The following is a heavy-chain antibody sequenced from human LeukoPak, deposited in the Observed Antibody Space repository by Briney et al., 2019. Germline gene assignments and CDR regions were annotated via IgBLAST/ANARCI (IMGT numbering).Heavy chain of an antibody. J-gene: IGHJ6*03. Sequence: KPSETLSLTCTVAGGSISSYYWGWIRQPAGKGMEWIGRIYTSRSTNFNPSLKSRVTMSVDTSNNQFSLKLSSVTAADTAVYYCARDCSGGSCYSWTKSYYYYYMDVWGKGTPVTVSS. CDR3: ARDCSGGSCYSWTKSYYYYYMDV. CDR2: IYTSRST. CDR1: GGSISSYY. V-gene: IGHV4-4*07. D-gene: IGHD2-15*01.